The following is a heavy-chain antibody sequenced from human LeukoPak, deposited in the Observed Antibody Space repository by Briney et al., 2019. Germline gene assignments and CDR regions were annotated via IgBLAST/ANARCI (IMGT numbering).Heavy chain of an antibody. D-gene: IGHD5-12*01. CDR3: TTDGYSGYEGLYDY. CDR1: GFTFSNTW. Sequence: GGSLRLSCAASGFTFSNTWMSWVRQAPGKGLEWVGRIKSKTDGGTTDYAAPVKGRFIISRDDSKNTLYLQMNSLKTEDTAVYSCTTDGYSGYEGLYDYWGQGTLVTVSS. V-gene: IGHV3-15*01. J-gene: IGHJ4*02. CDR2: IKSKTDGGTT.